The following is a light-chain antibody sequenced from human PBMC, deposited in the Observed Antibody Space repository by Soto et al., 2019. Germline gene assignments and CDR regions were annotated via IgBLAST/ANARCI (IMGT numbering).Light chain of an antibody. CDR3: SGWDDSLNVVI. CDR2: SNN. Sequence: QSALTQPPSASATPGQRVTISCSGSSSSIRRNVVNWYQHVPGTAPKLLIYSNNQRPSGVPDRFSGSKSGTSASLAISGLQSEDEADYYCSGWDDSLNVVIFGGGTKVTVL. V-gene: IGLV1-44*01. J-gene: IGLJ2*01. CDR1: SSSIRRNV.